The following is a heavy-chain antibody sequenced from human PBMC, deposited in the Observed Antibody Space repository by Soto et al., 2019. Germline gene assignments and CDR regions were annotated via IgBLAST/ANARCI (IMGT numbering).Heavy chain of an antibody. CDR3: ARSRYTSGWWTPPFDY. Sequence: QVQLQESGPGLVKPSESLSLTCAVSGGSISSYYWSWIRQPPGKGLEWIGYIYYSGSTNYNPSLNSRVTISVDTSKNQSSLKLTSVTAADTAVYYCARSRYTSGWWTPPFDYWGQGTLVTVSS. CDR2: IYYSGST. J-gene: IGHJ4*02. CDR1: GGSISSYY. D-gene: IGHD6-19*01. V-gene: IGHV4-59*01.